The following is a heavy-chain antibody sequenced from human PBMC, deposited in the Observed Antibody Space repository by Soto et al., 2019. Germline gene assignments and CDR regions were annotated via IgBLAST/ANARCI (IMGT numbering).Heavy chain of an antibody. D-gene: IGHD3-9*01. CDR1: GFTFTSSA. J-gene: IGHJ4*02. CDR3: ARDSYDILTGTTFDY. V-gene: IGHV1-18*01. CDR2: ISAYNGNT. Sequence: ASVKVSCKASGFTFTSSAMQWVRQSRGQRLEWMGWISAYNGNTNYAQKLQGRVTMTTDTSTSTAYMELRSLRSDDTAVYYCARDSYDILTGTTFDYWGQGTLVTVSS.